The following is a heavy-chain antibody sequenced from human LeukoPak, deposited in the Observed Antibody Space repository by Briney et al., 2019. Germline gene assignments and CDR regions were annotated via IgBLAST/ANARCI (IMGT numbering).Heavy chain of an antibody. V-gene: IGHV4-34*01. CDR2: INHSGST. CDR3: ARAAQSEYSSSSTSVSYYYYYMDV. D-gene: IGHD6-6*01. J-gene: IGHJ6*03. Sequence: SETLSLTCAVYGGSFSGYYWSWIRQPPGKGLEWIGEINHSGSTNYNPSLKSRVTISVDTSKNQLSLKLSSVTAADTAVYYCARAAQSEYSSSSTSVSYYYYYMDVWGKGTTVTVSS. CDR1: GGSFSGYY.